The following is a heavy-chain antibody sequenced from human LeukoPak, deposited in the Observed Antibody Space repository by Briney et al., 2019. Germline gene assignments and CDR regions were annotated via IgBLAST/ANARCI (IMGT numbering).Heavy chain of an antibody. Sequence: GGSLRLSRAASGFTFSNYAMSWVRQAPGKGLEWVSTSDNGGGTHYADSVKGRFTISRDNSQNSLYLQMNSLRSEDTAIYFCAKDLYGPGTFFDYWGQGTLVTVSS. J-gene: IGHJ4*02. V-gene: IGHV3-23*01. CDR1: GFTFSNYA. CDR2: SDNGGGT. CDR3: AKDLYGPGTFFDY. D-gene: IGHD3-10*01.